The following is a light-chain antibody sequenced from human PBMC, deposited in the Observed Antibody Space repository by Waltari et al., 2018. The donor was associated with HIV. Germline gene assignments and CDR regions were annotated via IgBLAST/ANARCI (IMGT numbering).Light chain of an antibody. J-gene: IGLJ3*02. V-gene: IGLV1-44*01. CDR3: CSYAGSSTSWV. CDR1: TSNIGSNA. CDR2: SNN. Sequence: QSVLTQPPSTSGTPGQRVTISCSGSTSNIGSNAVNWYRQLPGTAPKLVIYSNNQRMPGVPDRFTGSKSGTSASLAISGLQSEDEAVYYCCSYAGSSTSWVFGGGTKLTVL.